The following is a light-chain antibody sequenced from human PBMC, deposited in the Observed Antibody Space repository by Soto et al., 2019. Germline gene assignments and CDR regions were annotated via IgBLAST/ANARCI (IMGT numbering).Light chain of an antibody. CDR2: KAS. CDR1: QSISSW. CDR3: QQYNSSPWT. V-gene: IGKV1-5*03. Sequence: DIQMTQSPSTLSASVGDRVTITCRASQSISSWLAWYQQKPGKDPKLLIYKASSLESGVPSRFSGSGSGTEFTLTISSRQPDDFATYYCQQYNSSPWTFGQGTKVEIK. J-gene: IGKJ1*01.